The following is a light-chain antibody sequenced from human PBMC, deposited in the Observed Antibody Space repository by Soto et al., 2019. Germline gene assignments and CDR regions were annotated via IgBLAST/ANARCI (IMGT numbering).Light chain of an antibody. V-gene: IGKV3-11*01. J-gene: IGKJ1*01. CDR3: QQRGNWPRTWA. CDR1: QSIDTN. Sequence: EIVLTQSPVTLSLSPGEVATLSCKASQSIDTNLGWYQQKPGQVPRLLIYEASLRATGIPARFTGSGSGTDFTLTISRLEPEDFAVYYCQQRGNWPRTWAFGQGTKVEVK. CDR2: EAS.